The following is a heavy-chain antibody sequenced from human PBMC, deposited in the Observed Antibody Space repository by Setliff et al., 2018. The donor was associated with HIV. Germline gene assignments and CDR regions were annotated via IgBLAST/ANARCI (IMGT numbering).Heavy chain of an antibody. Sequence: ASVKVSCKASGGTFSSYVISWVRQAPGQGPEWMGIINPSGGSTTYAQKFWDRVTMTRDTSTSTVYMELSSLRSEDTAVYYCARTHSSSWGHAAFDIWGQGTVVTVSS. J-gene: IGHJ3*02. D-gene: IGHD6-13*01. V-gene: IGHV1-46*01. CDR2: INPSGGST. CDR1: GGTFSSYV. CDR3: ARTHSSSWGHAAFDI.